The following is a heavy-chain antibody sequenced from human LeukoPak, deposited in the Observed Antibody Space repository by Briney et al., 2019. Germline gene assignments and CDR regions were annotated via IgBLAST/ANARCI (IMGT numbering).Heavy chain of an antibody. V-gene: IGHV4-59*01. J-gene: IGHJ3*01. Sequence: SETLSLTSTLPGGSISSYYWSWIPPPPGKGLEWIGYIYYSGSTNYNPSLKSRVTISVDTSKNQFSLKLSSVTAADTAVYYCARDAYSHQTWGQGTMVTVSS. CDR1: GGSISSYY. CDR3: ARDAYSHQT. D-gene: IGHD5-18*01. CDR2: IYYSGST.